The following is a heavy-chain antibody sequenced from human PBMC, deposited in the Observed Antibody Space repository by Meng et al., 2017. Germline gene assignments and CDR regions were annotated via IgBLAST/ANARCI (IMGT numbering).Heavy chain of an antibody. D-gene: IGHD2-15*01. CDR2: INPNSGGT. CDR1: GYTFTGYY. Sequence: ASVKVSCKASGYTFTGYYMHWVRRAPGQGLEWMGWINPNSGGTNYAQKFQGRVTMTRDTSISTAYMELSRLRSDDTAVYYCARDGCSGGSCFGVGWFDPWGQGTLVTVSS. V-gene: IGHV1-2*02. CDR3: ARDGCSGGSCFGVGWFDP. J-gene: IGHJ5*02.